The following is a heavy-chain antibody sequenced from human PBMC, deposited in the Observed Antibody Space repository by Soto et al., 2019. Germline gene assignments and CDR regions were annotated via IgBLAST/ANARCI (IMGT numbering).Heavy chain of an antibody. D-gene: IGHD2-2*01. Sequence: GGSLRLSCAASGFTFSSYAMHWVRQAPGKGLEWVAVISYDGSNKYYADSVKGRFTISRDNSKNTLYLQMNSLRAEDTAVYYCARDREGISTGGMDVWGQGTTVTVSS. J-gene: IGHJ6*02. CDR3: ARDREGISTGGMDV. CDR2: ISYDGSNK. CDR1: GFTFSSYA. V-gene: IGHV3-30-3*01.